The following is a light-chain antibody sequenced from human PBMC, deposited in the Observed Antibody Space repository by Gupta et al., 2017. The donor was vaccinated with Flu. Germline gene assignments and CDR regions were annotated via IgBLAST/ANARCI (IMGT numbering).Light chain of an antibody. CDR1: NTGSKR. CDR3: QVWDSSIDHRV. Sequence: GKNTGSKRVHGYQKTQGQAPMLLVYDKNDRPSWIPARFSGSNSGTTATLAISRVEAGDEADYYCQVWDSSIDHRVFGGGTKLTVL. CDR2: DKN. J-gene: IGLJ3*02. V-gene: IGLV3-21*02.